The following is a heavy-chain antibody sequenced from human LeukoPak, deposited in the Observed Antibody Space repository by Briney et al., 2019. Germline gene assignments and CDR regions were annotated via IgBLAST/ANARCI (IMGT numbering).Heavy chain of an antibody. CDR3: AKRGAEVGATVAPGDY. V-gene: IGHV3-7*03. J-gene: IGHJ4*02. D-gene: IGHD1-26*01. CDR1: GFTFSSYA. CDR2: IKKDGSEK. Sequence: GGSLRLSCAASGFTFSSYAMSWVRQAPGKGLEWVANIKKDGSEKYYVDSVKGRFTISRDNAKTSLYLQMNSLRAEDTAVYYCAKRGAEVGATVAPGDYWGQGTLLTVSS.